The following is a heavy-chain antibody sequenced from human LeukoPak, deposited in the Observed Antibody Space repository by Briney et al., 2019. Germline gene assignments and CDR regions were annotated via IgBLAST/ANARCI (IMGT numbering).Heavy chain of an antibody. CDR3: VRTYYYDSSGYYAYFDF. J-gene: IGHJ4*02. CDR1: GFTFSSYW. V-gene: IGHV3-74*01. Sequence: PGGSLRLSCAASGFTFSSYWMHWVRQAPGKGLEWVSRINSDGSGITYADSVKGRFTISRDNAKDTLYLQMNSLRAEDTAVYYCVRTYYYDSSGYYAYFDFWGQGTLVTVSS. CDR2: INSDGSGI. D-gene: IGHD3-22*01.